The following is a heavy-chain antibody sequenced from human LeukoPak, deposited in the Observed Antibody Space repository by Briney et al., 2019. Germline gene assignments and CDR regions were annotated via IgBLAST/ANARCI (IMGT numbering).Heavy chain of an antibody. Sequence: GGSLRLSCAASGFTFSSYSMNWVHQAPGKALEWVSSISSSSSYIYYADSVKGRFTISRDNAKNSLYLQMNSLRAEDTAVYYCAVSPLWFGELLTDYWGQGTLVTVSS. D-gene: IGHD3-10*01. CDR2: ISSSSSYI. V-gene: IGHV3-21*01. CDR1: GFTFSSYS. CDR3: AVSPLWFGELLTDY. J-gene: IGHJ4*02.